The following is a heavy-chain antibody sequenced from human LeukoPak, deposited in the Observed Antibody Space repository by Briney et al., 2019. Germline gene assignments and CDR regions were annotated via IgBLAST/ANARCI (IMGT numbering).Heavy chain of an antibody. CDR2: IYYSGST. CDR1: GGSISSYY. V-gene: IGHV4-59*01. Sequence: SETLSLTCTVSGGSISSYYWSWIRQPPGKGLEWIGYIYYSGSTNYNPSLKSRVTISVDTSKNQFSLKLSSVTAADTAVYYCAREGYYYDSRTGLSRGNWFDPWGQGTLVTVSS. D-gene: IGHD3-22*01. J-gene: IGHJ5*02. CDR3: AREGYYYDSRTGLSRGNWFDP.